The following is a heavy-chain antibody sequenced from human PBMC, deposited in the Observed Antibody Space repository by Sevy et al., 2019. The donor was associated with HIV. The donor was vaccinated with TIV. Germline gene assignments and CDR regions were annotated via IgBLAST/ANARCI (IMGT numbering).Heavy chain of an antibody. J-gene: IGHJ6*02. Sequence: GGSLRLSCAASGFIFSTYGIHWVRQAPGKGLEWVAVISFDGRDKYYAHSVRGRFTISKDNSKNTLYLQMNSLRVEDTAIYYCAKMQGGSYNYYGMDVWGQGTTVTVSS. D-gene: IGHD1-26*01. CDR1: GFIFSTYG. V-gene: IGHV3-30*18. CDR2: ISFDGRDK. CDR3: AKMQGGSYNYYGMDV.